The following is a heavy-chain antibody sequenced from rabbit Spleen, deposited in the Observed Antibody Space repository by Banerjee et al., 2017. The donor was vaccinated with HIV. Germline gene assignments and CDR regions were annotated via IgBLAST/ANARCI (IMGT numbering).Heavy chain of an antibody. D-gene: IGHD6-1*01. Sequence: QEQLVESGGGLVQPGGSLKLSCKASGFDFSNYGVSWVRQAPGKGLEWIGYIEPIFGNTYYANWVNGRFTISSHNAQNTLYLQLSSLTAADTATYFCARSRYYDFDYSGYTYAIPNNLWGQGTLVTVS. V-gene: IGHV1S47*01. J-gene: IGHJ4*01. CDR1: GFDFSNYG. CDR3: ARSRYYDFDYSGYTYAIPNNL. CDR2: IEPIFGNT.